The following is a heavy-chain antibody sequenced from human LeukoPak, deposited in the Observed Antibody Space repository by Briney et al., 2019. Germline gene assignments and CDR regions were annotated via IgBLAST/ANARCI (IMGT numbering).Heavy chain of an antibody. CDR3: AEDPYYYGSGSYPEFDP. D-gene: IGHD3-10*01. Sequence: GGSLRLSCAASGFTFSSYAMSWVRQAPGKGLEWVSAISGSGGSTYYADSVKGRFTISRDNSKNTLYLQMNSLRAEDTAVYYCAEDPYYYGSGSYPEFDPWGQGTLVTVSS. CDR1: GFTFSSYA. CDR2: ISGSGGST. V-gene: IGHV3-23*01. J-gene: IGHJ5*02.